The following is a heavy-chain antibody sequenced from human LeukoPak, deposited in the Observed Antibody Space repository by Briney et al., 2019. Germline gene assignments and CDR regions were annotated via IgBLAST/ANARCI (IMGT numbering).Heavy chain of an antibody. Sequence: SETLSLTCTVSGGSISSSSYYWGWIRQPPGKGLEWIGSIYYSGSTYYNPSLKSRVTISVDTSKNQFSLKLSSVTAADTAVYYCAGSSRIHYYYYMAVWGKGTTVTISS. CDR2: IYYSGST. J-gene: IGHJ6*03. D-gene: IGHD6-13*01. CDR1: GGSISSSSYY. CDR3: AGSSRIHYYYYMAV. V-gene: IGHV4-39*01.